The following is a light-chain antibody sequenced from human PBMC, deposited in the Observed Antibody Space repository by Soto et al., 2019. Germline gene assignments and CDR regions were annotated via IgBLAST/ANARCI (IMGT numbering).Light chain of an antibody. CDR1: QSVSSTY. CDR2: GTS. CDR3: QQYGSSII. V-gene: IGKV3-20*01. Sequence: EIVLTQSPATLSLSPGERATLSCRASQSVSSTYLGWYQQQPGQPPRLLMSGTSSRATGTPVRFSRSGSGTDFTLTISRLQPEDFAVYYCQQYGSSIIVGQGTRREIK. J-gene: IGKJ5*01.